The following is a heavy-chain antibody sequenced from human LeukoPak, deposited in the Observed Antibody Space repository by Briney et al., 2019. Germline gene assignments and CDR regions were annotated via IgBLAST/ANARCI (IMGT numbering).Heavy chain of an antibody. CDR1: GYTFTAYY. CDR3: ARPWEITMSERSYNWFDS. Sequence: ASVKVSCKASGYTFTAYYIHWVRQAPGQGLEWMGRINPNSGGTNYAQKFQGRVTMTRDTSISTAYMELSRLRSDDTAVYLCARPWEITMSERSYNWFDSWGQGTLVTVSS. J-gene: IGHJ5*01. V-gene: IGHV1-2*02. CDR2: INPNSGGT. D-gene: IGHD1-26*01.